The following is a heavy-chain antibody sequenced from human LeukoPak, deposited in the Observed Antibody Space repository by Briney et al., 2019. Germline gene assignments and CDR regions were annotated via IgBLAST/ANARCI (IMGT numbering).Heavy chain of an antibody. CDR1: GGSFSGYY. Sequence: SETLSLACAVSGGSFSGYYWTWIRQPPGKGLEWIGEINHSGSANYNPSLMSRVTISLDTSKNHFSLNLSSVTAADTAVYYCARGQGTVTTHWGQGTLVTVSS. J-gene: IGHJ4*02. CDR2: INHSGSA. V-gene: IGHV4-34*01. D-gene: IGHD4-11*01. CDR3: ARGQGTVTTH.